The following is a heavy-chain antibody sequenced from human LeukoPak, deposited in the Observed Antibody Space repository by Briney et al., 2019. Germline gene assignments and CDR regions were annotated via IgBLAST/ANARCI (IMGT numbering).Heavy chain of an antibody. J-gene: IGHJ4*02. CDR1: GFTFSSYG. V-gene: IGHV3-30*03. CDR2: ISYDGSNK. D-gene: IGHD6-19*01. CDR3: ARELEIAVAGTLGY. Sequence: GRSLRLSCAASGFTFSSYGMHWVRQAPGKGLEWVVVISYDGSNKYYADSVKGRFTISRDHSKNTLYLPMKSLRAEDTAVYYCARELEIAVAGTLGYWGQGTLVTVSS.